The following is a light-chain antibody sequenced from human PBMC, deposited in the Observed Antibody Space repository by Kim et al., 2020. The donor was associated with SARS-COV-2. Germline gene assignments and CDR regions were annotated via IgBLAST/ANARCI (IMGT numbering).Light chain of an antibody. J-gene: IGLJ2*01. CDR1: SSDIRSYNY. CDR3: SSYTSTSTLEV. CDR2: EVS. V-gene: IGLV2-14*01. Sequence: QSALTQPASVSGSPGQSITISCTGASSDIRSYNYVSWYQHHPGKAPRLMIYEVSNRPSGFSNRFSGSRSGDTASLTISGLQAEDEADYYCSSYTSTSTLEVFGGGTQLTVL.